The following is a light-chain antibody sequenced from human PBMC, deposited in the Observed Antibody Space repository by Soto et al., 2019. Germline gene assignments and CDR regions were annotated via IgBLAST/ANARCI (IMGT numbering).Light chain of an antibody. J-gene: IGKJ5*01. Sequence: EVVLTQSPGTRSLSPGERATLSCRASQGVASTSLAWYRQKPGQAPRVLIHGASIRATGIADRFIGSGSGTDFTLTISRLEPEDFAVYYCQHYGSSPPITFGQGTRLDIK. CDR3: QHYGSSPPIT. V-gene: IGKV3-20*01. CDR1: QGVASTS. CDR2: GAS.